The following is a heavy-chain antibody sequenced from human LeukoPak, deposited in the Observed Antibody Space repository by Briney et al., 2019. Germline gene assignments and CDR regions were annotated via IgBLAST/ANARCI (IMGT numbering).Heavy chain of an antibody. J-gene: IGHJ4*02. CDR1: GFTFSSYW. D-gene: IGHD6-6*01. CDR3: ARASIASFAQDY. CDR2: IKQDGSEK. V-gene: IGHV3-7*01. Sequence: GGSLRLSCAASGFTFSSYWMSWVRQAPVKAREWVANIKQDGSEKYYVDSVKGRFTISRDNAKNSLYLQMNSLRAEDTAVYYCARASIASFAQDYWGQGTLVTVSS.